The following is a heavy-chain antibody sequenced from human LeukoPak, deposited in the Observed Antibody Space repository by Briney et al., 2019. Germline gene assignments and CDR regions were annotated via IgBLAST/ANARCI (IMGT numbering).Heavy chain of an antibody. J-gene: IGHJ5*02. Sequence: SDTLSLTCTVSGGSISGYYWSWIRQPPGPGLEWIAYIHSNGYTNYNPFLQSRVTIAVDTSKNEFSLKVTSVTAADTAMYYCTKREGPMSGSYDYFDPWGEGALVTVS. V-gene: IGHV4-4*09. CDR1: GGSISGYY. CDR3: TKREGPMSGSYDYFDP. D-gene: IGHD1-26*01. CDR2: IHSNGYT.